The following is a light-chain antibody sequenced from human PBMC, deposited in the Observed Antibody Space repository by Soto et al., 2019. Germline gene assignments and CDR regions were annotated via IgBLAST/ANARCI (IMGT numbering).Light chain of an antibody. CDR1: RSDVGGYNY. V-gene: IGLV2-14*01. CDR2: DVT. CDR3: TSYTSSNTLL. Sequence: QSALTQPASVSGSTGQSITISCTGTRSDVGGYNYVSWYQQHPGKAPRLMIYDVTSRPSGVSHRFSGSKSGNTDYLSISGLQAEDAADSYCTSYTSSNTLLFCGGTKVTVL. J-gene: IGLJ2*01.